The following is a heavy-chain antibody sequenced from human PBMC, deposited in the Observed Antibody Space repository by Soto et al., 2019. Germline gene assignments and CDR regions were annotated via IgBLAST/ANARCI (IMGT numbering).Heavy chain of an antibody. J-gene: IGHJ4*02. CDR2: ISGSGDST. CDR1: GFTFSTYA. CDR3: ARDYSSYGPFDY. V-gene: IGHV3-23*01. D-gene: IGHD5-18*01. Sequence: GGSLRLSCAASGFTFSTYAMNWVRQAPGKGLEWVSGISGSGDSTYYADSVKGRFTVSRDNAKNSLYLQMNSLRAEDTAVYYCARDYSSYGPFDYWGQGTLVTVSS.